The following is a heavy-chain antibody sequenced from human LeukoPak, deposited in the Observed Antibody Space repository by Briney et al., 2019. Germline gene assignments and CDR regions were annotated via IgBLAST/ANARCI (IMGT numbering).Heavy chain of an antibody. Sequence: GGSLRLSCAASGFTFSDYYMSWIRQAPGKGLEWVSAMSGSGGTTYTADSVKGRFTISRDNAKNSLYLQMNSLRAEDTAVYYCARSGGLRGTPVGDYWGQGTLVTVSS. CDR2: MSGSGGTT. V-gene: IGHV3-11*01. CDR1: GFTFSDYY. D-gene: IGHD5-12*01. CDR3: ARSGGLRGTPVGDY. J-gene: IGHJ4*02.